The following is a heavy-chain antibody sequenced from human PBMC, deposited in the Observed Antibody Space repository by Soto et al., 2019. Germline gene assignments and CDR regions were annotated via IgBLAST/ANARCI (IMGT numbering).Heavy chain of an antibody. Sequence: ASVKVSCKASGYTFTSYGISWVRQAPGQGLEWMGWISAYNGNTNYAQKLQGRVTMTTDTSTSTAYMELRSLRSDDTAVYYCARVPPEKWLHYYYYYGMDVWGQGTTVTVS. J-gene: IGHJ6*02. V-gene: IGHV1-18*01. CDR1: GYTFTSYG. CDR2: ISAYNGNT. CDR3: ARVPPEKWLHYYYYYGMDV. D-gene: IGHD5-12*01.